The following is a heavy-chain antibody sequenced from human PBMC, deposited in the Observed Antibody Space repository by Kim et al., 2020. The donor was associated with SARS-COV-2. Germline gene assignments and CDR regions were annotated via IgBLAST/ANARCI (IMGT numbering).Heavy chain of an antibody. CDR1: GGSFSGYY. CDR3: ARSYELAGFDY. J-gene: IGHJ4*02. Sequence: SETLSLTCAVYGGSFSGYYWSWIRQPPGKGLEWIGEINHSGSTNYNPSLKSRFTISVDTSKNQFSLMLSSVTAADTAVYYCARSYELAGFDYWGQGTLVTVSS. D-gene: IGHD3-16*01. CDR2: INHSGST. V-gene: IGHV4-34*01.